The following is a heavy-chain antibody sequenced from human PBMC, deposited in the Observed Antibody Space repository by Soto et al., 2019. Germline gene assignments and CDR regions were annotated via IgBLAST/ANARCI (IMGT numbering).Heavy chain of an antibody. J-gene: IGHJ6*02. D-gene: IGHD3-3*01. CDR1: GFTFSSYA. Sequence: QVQLVESGGGVVQPGRSLRLSCAASGFTFSSYAMHWVRQAPGKGLEWVAVISYDGSNKYYADSVKGRFTISRDNSKNTLYLQMNSLRAEDTAVYYCAVTYYDFWSGYYRDRAPLWYYYYYGMDVWGQGTTVTVSS. V-gene: IGHV3-30-3*01. CDR3: AVTYYDFWSGYYRDRAPLWYYYYYGMDV. CDR2: ISYDGSNK.